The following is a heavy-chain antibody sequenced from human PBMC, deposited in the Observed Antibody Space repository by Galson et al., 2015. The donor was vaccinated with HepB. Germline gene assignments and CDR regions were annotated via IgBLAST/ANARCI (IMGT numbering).Heavy chain of an antibody. Sequence: SLRLSCAASGFTFSSYAMHWVRQAPGKGLEWVAVISYDGSNKYYADSVKGRFTISRDNSKNTLYLQMNSLRAEDTAVYYCARLYDFWSGSRDGMDVWGQGTTVTVSS. V-gene: IGHV3-30-3*01. D-gene: IGHD3-3*01. CDR1: GFTFSSYA. CDR3: ARLYDFWSGSRDGMDV. CDR2: ISYDGSNK. J-gene: IGHJ6*02.